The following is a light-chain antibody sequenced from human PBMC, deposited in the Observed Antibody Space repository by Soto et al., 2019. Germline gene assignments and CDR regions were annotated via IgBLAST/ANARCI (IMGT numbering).Light chain of an antibody. CDR1: QSVSKNY. J-gene: IGKJ1*01. CDR2: GAS. V-gene: IGKV3-20*01. CDR3: QQYGSSGT. Sequence: EIVLTQSPSTLSLSPGDRATLSCRASQSVSKNYLAWYQQQPGQAPRLLIYGASNRATGIPDRLSGSGSGTDFTLTISRMEPEDFAVYYCQQYGSSGTFGQGTKVDIK.